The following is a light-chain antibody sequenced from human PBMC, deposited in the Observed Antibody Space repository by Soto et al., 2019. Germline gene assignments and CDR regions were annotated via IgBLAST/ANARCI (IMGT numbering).Light chain of an antibody. Sequence: QLVLTQSPSASASLGASVKLTCTLSSGHSSYAIAWHQQQPEKGPRYLMKLNSDGSHSKGDGIPDRFSGSSSGAERYLTISSLQSEDEADYYCQTWGTGIHYVFGTGTKGT. CDR1: SGHSSYA. J-gene: IGLJ1*01. CDR3: QTWGTGIHYV. CDR2: LNSDGSH. V-gene: IGLV4-69*01.